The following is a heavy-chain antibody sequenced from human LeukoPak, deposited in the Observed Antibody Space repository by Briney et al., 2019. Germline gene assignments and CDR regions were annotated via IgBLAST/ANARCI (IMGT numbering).Heavy chain of an antibody. J-gene: IGHJ4*02. D-gene: IGHD1-26*01. Sequence: SETLSLTCTVSGGSVSSSSYYWGWIRQLPGKGLEWIGSLSYSGVTYYNPSLKSRVTISVDTSKSQFSLKLTSVTAADTAVFYCGSGSGSYYEYDSWGQGTLVTVSS. V-gene: IGHV4-39*07. CDR1: GGSVSSSSYY. CDR3: GSGSGSYYEYDS. CDR2: LSYSGVT.